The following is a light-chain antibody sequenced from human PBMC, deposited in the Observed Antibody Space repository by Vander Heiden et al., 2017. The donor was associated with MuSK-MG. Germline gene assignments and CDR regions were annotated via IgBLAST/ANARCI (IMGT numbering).Light chain of an antibody. CDR3: QQHNSYPWT. CDR1: QSISSD. V-gene: IGKV1-9*01. Sequence: PSTLSASAGDRATLTCRASQSISSDLAWYQQKPGKAPKLLIYAASSLQSGVPARFSGSGSGTEFTLTISSLQSEDFAIYYCQQHNSYPWTFGQGTKVEIK. J-gene: IGKJ1*01. CDR2: AAS.